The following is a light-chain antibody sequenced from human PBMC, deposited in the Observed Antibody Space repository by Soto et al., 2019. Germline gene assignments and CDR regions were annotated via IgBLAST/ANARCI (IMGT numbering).Light chain of an antibody. Sequence: QSALAQPPSASGSPGQSVTISCTGTSSDVGGYDYVSWYQQRPGKAPKLLIHEVTKRPSGVPDRFSGSKSGNTASLTVSGLQAEDEADYYCRSYAGRTLYVFGTGTKVTVL. CDR3: RSYAGRTLYV. V-gene: IGLV2-8*01. CDR2: EVT. CDR1: SSDVGGYDY. J-gene: IGLJ1*01.